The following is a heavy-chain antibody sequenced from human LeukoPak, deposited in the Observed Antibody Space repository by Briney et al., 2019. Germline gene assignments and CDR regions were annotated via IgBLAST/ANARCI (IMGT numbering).Heavy chain of an antibody. CDR1: GFTFGSYG. Sequence: GGSLRLSCAASGFTFGSYGMHWVRQTPGKELEWVAFTRYDGSTKYYLDSVKGRFTISRDNAKNSLYLQMNSLRAEDTAVYYCAELGITMIGGVWGKGTTVTISS. D-gene: IGHD3-10*02. V-gene: IGHV3-30*02. CDR2: TRYDGSTK. J-gene: IGHJ6*04. CDR3: AELGITMIGGV.